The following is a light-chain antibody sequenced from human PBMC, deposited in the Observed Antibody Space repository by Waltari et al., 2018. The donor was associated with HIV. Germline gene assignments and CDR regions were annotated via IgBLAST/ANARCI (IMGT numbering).Light chain of an antibody. CDR3: QSYDSSLTTWV. CDR1: TSNLGAGYN. Sequence: QSVLTQPPSASGAPGQRVTTTCTGRTSNLGAGYNVHWYQQLPGTAPKLLIYLNTNRPSGVPDRFSGSKSGTSASLAIAGLQAEDEADYYCQSYDSSLTTWVFGGGTKLTVL. J-gene: IGLJ3*02. CDR2: LNT. V-gene: IGLV1-40*01.